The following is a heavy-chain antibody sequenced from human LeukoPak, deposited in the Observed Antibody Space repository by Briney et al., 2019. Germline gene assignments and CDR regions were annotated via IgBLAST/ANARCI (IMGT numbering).Heavy chain of an antibody. Sequence: GASVKVSCKASGDTFTSYGMNWVRQAPGQGLEWMGCINTYTGNPTYAQGFTGRFVFSLDTSVSTAYLQISSLKAEDTAVYYCARDNPDYYYGMDVWGQGTTVTVSS. CDR2: INTYTGNP. J-gene: IGHJ6*02. CDR1: GDTFTSYG. CDR3: ARDNPDYYYGMDV. V-gene: IGHV7-4-1*02. D-gene: IGHD1-14*01.